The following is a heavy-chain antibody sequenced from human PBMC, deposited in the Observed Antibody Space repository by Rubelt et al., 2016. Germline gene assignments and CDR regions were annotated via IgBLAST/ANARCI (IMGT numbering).Heavy chain of an antibody. CDR3: ARGRNPDY. CDR1: GGSISSYY. D-gene: IGHD1-14*01. Sequence: QVQLQESGPGLVKPSETLSLTCTVSGGSISSYYWSWIRQPPGKGLEWIGEINHSGSTNYNPSLKSRVTISVDTSKNQFSLKRSSVTAADTAVYYCARGRNPDYWGQGTLVTVSS. CDR2: INHSGST. J-gene: IGHJ4*02. V-gene: IGHV4-59*12.